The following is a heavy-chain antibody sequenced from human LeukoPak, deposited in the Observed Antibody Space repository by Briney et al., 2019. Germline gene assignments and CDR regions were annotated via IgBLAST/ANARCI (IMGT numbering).Heavy chain of an antibody. J-gene: IGHJ4*02. D-gene: IGHD3-9*01. CDR3: ARGNFLRHFDSSPPY. V-gene: IGHV1-69*13. CDR2: IIPIFGTA. Sequence: ASVKVSCKASGGAFSSYAISWVRQAPGQGLEWMGGIIPIFGTANYAQKFQGRVTITADESTSTAYMELSSLRSEDTAVYYCARGNFLRHFDSSPPYWGQGTLVTVSS. CDR1: GGAFSSYA.